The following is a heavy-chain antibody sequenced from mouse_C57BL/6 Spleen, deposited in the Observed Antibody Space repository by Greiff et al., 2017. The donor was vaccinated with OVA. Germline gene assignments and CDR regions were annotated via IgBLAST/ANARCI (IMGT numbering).Heavy chain of an antibody. CDR1: GFSLTSYG. J-gene: IGHJ4*01. CDR2: IWSGGST. D-gene: IGHD2-4*01. V-gene: IGHV2-5*01. CDR3: AKDIYYDCGIGYAMGY. Sequence: VQLKESGPGLVQPSQSLSITCTVSGFSLTSYGVHWVRQSPGKGLEWLGEIWSGGSTDYNAAFMSRLSITKNNSKSQFFFKMNSLQADDTAIYYCAKDIYYDCGIGYAMGYWGQGASVTVSS.